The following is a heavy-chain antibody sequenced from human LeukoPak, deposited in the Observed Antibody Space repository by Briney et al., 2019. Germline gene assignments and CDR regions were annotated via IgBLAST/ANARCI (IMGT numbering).Heavy chain of an antibody. V-gene: IGHV1-3*02. J-gene: IGHJ4*02. D-gene: IGHD2-15*01. CDR1: GYILTNYA. Sequence: ASVKVSCKASGYILTNYAIHWVRQAPGQRLEWMGWTNAANGNTKYSQEFQGRVTITRDTSANTAYMELSSLRSEDMAVYYCARSAEGYCSGASCSEYYFDYWGQGTLVTVSS. CDR2: TNAANGNT. CDR3: ARSAEGYCSGASCSEYYFDY.